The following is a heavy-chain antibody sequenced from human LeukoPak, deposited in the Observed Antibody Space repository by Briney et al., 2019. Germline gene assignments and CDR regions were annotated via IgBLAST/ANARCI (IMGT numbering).Heavy chain of an antibody. CDR1: GFTFSDFA. CDR3: ARGQRDSSSSWFDP. J-gene: IGHJ5*02. V-gene: IGHV3-23*01. CDR2: ISDGGGST. D-gene: IGHD6-6*01. Sequence: SGGSLRLSCAASGFTFSDFAMHWIRQAPGKGLEWVSGISDGGGSTYYADSVRGRFTISRDNSRNTLYLQMASLRADDTAVHYCARGQRDSSSSWFDPWGQGTLVTVSS.